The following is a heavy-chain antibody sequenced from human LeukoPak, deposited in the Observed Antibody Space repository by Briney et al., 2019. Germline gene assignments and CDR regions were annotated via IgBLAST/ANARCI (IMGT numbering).Heavy chain of an antibody. J-gene: IGHJ4*02. CDR1: GFTFSSYS. Sequence: PGGSLRLSCAASGFTFSSYSMNWVRQAPGKGLEWVSSISSSSSYIYYADSVKGRFTISRDNAKNSLYLQTNSLRAEDTAVYYCASTVVSGPFDYWGQGTLVTVSS. CDR2: ISSSSSYI. V-gene: IGHV3-21*01. D-gene: IGHD4-23*01. CDR3: ASTVVSGPFDY.